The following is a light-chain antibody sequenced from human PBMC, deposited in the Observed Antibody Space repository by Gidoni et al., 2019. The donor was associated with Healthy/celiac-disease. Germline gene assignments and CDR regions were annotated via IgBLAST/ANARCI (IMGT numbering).Light chain of an antibody. V-gene: IGKV2-28*01. Sequence: DIVMTQSPLSLSVTPGEPASISCRSSQSLLHSNGYIYLDWYLQKPGQSPRLLIYLGSNRASGVPDRFSGSGSGTDFTLKISRVEAEDVGVYYCMQALQTPRTFGQGTKLEIK. J-gene: IGKJ2*02. CDR1: QSLLHSNGYIY. CDR2: LGS. CDR3: MQALQTPRT.